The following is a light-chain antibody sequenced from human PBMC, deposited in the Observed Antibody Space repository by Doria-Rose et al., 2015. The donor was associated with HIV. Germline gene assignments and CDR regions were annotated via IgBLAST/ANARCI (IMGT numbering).Light chain of an antibody. CDR3: HQYGTSWT. CDR2: DGS. J-gene: IGKJ1*01. Sequence: EIVMTQSPGTLSLSPGERATLSCGASQSFSSTYLAWYQQKPGQAHSLLIYDGSTRATGIPDRFSASGSGTDFTLTINRLEPEDFALYYCHQYGTSWTFGQGTKVEI. CDR1: QSFSSTY. V-gene: IGKV3-20*01.